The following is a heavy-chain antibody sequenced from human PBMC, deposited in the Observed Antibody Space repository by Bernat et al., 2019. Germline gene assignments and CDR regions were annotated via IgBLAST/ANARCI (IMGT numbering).Heavy chain of an antibody. D-gene: IGHD3-3*01. J-gene: IGHJ4*02. CDR1: GFNNAW. CDR3: AKDRDYDFWSGSPAGYFDY. V-gene: IGHV3-15*07. Sequence: EVQLVESGGDLVKPGGSLRLSCAAAGFNNAWMNWVRQAPGKGLEWVGRIKTKAEGGPTDYASPVKGRFTISRDDSENLLFLQMNSLRAEDTAVYYCAKDRDYDFWSGSPAGYFDYWGQGTLVTVSS. CDR2: IKTKAEGGPT.